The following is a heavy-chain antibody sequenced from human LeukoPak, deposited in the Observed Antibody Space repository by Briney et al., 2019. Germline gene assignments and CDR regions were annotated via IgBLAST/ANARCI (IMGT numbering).Heavy chain of an antibody. V-gene: IGHV3-7*01. CDR3: ARDPGDYVWGSYSHDDAFDI. CDR2: IKQDGGEK. Sequence: GGSLRLSCAASGFTFSSYWMSWVRQAPGKGLEWVANIKQDGGEKYYVDSAKGRFTISRDNAKNSLYLQVNSLRAEDTAVYYCARDPGDYVWGSYSHDDAFDIWGQGTMVTVSS. CDR1: GFTFSSYW. J-gene: IGHJ3*02. D-gene: IGHD3-16*01.